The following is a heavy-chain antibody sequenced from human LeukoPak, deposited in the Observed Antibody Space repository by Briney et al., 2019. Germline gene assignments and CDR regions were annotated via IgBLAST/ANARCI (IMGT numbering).Heavy chain of an antibody. Sequence: GSPRLSFAASGFTFSNYWMSWVRQAPGKGLEWVANIKQDGSDKYYVDSVKGRFTISRDNAKNSLYMQMNSLRAEDTAVYYCARKTVVGSYFDYWGQGTPVTVSS. V-gene: IGHV3-7*03. CDR1: GFTFSNYW. D-gene: IGHD4-23*01. CDR3: ARKTVVGSYFDY. J-gene: IGHJ4*02. CDR2: IKQDGSDK.